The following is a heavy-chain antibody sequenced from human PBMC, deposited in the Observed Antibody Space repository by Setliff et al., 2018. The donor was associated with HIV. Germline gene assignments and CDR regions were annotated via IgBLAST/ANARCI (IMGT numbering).Heavy chain of an antibody. CDR2: INPSGGST. D-gene: IGHD3-22*01. CDR3: ARDGVRGYDSSGYLFSWVRRFHHDYYYYMDV. CDR1: GYTFTSYY. V-gene: IGHV1-46*01. J-gene: IGHJ6*03. Sequence: ASVKVSCKASGYTFTSYYMHWVRQAPGQGLEWMGIINPSGGSTSYAQKFQGRVTMTRDTSTSTVYMELSSLRSEDTAAYYCARDGVRGYDSSGYLFSWVRRFHHDYYYYMDVWGKGTTVTVSS.